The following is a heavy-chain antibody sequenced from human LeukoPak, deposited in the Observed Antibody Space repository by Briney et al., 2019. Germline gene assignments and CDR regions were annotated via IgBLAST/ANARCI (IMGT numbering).Heavy chain of an antibody. CDR2: ISGSGGYT. CDR3: AKERGSGWYYFDY. Sequence: SGGSLRLSCATSEFTFSSYAMRWVRQAPGKGLEWVSGISGSGGYTYYADSVKGRFTISRGNSKKPLYLQMNSLEADGQAIKYFAKERGSGWYYFDYWGQGTLVTVSS. J-gene: IGHJ4*02. V-gene: IGHV3-23*01. CDR1: EFTFSSYA. D-gene: IGHD6-19*01.